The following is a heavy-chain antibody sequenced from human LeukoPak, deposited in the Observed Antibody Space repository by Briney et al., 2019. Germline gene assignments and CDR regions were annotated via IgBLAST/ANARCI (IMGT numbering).Heavy chain of an antibody. CDR2: IYHSGST. Sequence: SETLSLTCTVSSGSISSGGYYWSWIRQHPGKGLEWIGYIYHSGSTYYNPSLKSRVTISVDRSKNQFSLKLSSVTAADTAVYYCASGIAAAGPFDYWGQGTLVTVSS. V-gene: IGHV4-30-2*01. D-gene: IGHD6-13*01. J-gene: IGHJ4*02. CDR3: ASGIAAAGPFDY. CDR1: SGSISSGGYY.